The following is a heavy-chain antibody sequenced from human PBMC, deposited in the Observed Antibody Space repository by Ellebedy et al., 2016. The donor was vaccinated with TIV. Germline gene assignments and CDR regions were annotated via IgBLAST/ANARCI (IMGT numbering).Heavy chain of an antibody. J-gene: IGHJ4*02. V-gene: IGHV4-34*01. CDR3: AGHPVDFDF. CDR2: FTPYGST. CDR1: GGSFSTYW. Sequence: GSLRLSXAVYGGSFSTYWWSWIRQPPGKGLEWIGEFTPYGSTNYSPSLKSRVTILGDRSNNQFSLKLSSVTAADTAVYYCAGHPVDFDFWGQGTLVTVSS.